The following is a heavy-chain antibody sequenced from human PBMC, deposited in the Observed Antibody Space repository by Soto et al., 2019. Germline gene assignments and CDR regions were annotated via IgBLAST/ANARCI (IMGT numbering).Heavy chain of an antibody. D-gene: IGHD3-22*01. CDR2: ILYDGSNK. CDR3: ARSDYDSSAYFGQTGTFEY. CDR1: GFTFSNYG. J-gene: IGHJ4*02. Sequence: GGSLRLSCAASGFTFSNYGMHWARQAPGKGLEWVAAILYDGSNKYYADSVKGRFTISRDKSTNTAYLQWSSLKASDTAMYYCARSDYDSSAYFGQTGTFEYWGQGTLVTVSS. V-gene: IGHV3-33*01.